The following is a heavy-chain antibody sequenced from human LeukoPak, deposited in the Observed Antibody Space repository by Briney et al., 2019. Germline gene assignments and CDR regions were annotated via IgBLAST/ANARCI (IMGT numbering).Heavy chain of an antibody. CDR1: GYSISSGYY. Sequence: SETLSLTCAVSGYSISSGYYWGWIRQPPEKGLEWVGYIYYDGTTNYNPSLKSRVTISVDTSKNQFSLKLSSVTAADTALYYCARHSRTYYDFDYWGQGTLVTVSS. J-gene: IGHJ4*02. CDR2: IYYDGTT. CDR3: ARHSRTYYDFDY. D-gene: IGHD1-26*01. V-gene: IGHV4-38-2*01.